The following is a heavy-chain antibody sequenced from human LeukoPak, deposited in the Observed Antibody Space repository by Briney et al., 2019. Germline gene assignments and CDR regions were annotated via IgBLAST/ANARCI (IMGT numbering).Heavy chain of an antibody. D-gene: IGHD3-9*01. CDR1: GFTFSDYY. CDR2: ISSSGSTI. V-gene: IGHV3-11*01. Sequence: GGSLRLSCAASGFTFSDYYMSWIRQAPGKGLEWVSYISSSGSTIYYADSVKGRFTISRDNAKNSLYLQMNSLRAEDTAVYYCAREAGGSYDILSRGAFDIWGQGTMVTVSS. J-gene: IGHJ3*02. CDR3: AREAGGSYDILSRGAFDI.